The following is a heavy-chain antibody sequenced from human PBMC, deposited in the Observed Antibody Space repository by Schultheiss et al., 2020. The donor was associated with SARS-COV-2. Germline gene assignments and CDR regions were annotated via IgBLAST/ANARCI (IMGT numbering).Heavy chain of an antibody. D-gene: IGHD3-3*01. V-gene: IGHV4-61*01. J-gene: IGHJ3*02. CDR1: GGSISSSSYY. CDR2: IYYSGST. Sequence: SETLSLTCTVSGGSISSSSYYWSWIRQPPGKGLEWIGYIYYSGSTNYNPSLKSRVTISVDTSKNQFSLKLSSVTAADTAVYYCARGGYDFWSGPSPLPDAFDIWGQGTMVTVSS. CDR3: ARGGYDFWSGPSPLPDAFDI.